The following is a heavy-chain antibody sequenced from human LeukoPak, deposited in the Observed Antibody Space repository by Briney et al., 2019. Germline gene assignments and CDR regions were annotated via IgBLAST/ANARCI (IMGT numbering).Heavy chain of an antibody. CDR2: IHYSGSI. J-gene: IGHJ3*02. Sequence: PSETLSLTCTVSGGSISSNSYFWGWIRQPPGKGLEWFGIIHYSGSIYYSPSLKSRLSISIDTSKNQFSLKLSSVTAADTAVYYCASQKTLVRGAIRLFDASDIWGQGTVVTVSS. CDR3: ASQKTLVRGAIRLFDASDI. CDR1: GGSISSNSYF. D-gene: IGHD3-10*01. V-gene: IGHV4-39*01.